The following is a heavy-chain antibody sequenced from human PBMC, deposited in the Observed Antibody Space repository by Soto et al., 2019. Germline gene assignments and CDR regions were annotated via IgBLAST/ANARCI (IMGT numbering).Heavy chain of an antibody. J-gene: IGHJ5*02. CDR2: IKQDGSEK. D-gene: IGHD2-2*01. Sequence: GGSLRLSCAASGFTFSSYWMSWVRQAPGKGLEWVANIKQDGSEKYYVDSVKGRFTISRDNAKNSLYLQMNSLRAEDTGVYYCPRLPGAYQLLWNSWFDTWGKETLFTVSS. CDR3: PRLPGAYQLLWNSWFDT. CDR1: GFTFSSYW. V-gene: IGHV3-7*01.